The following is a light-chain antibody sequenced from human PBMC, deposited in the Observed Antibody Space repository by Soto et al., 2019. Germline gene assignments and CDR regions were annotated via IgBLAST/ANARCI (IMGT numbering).Light chain of an antibody. V-gene: IGLV2-14*01. Sequence: QSALTQPASVSGSPGQSITISCTGTSSDIGGYYYVSWYRHHPGKAPKLIIYQVTNRPSGVSYRFSGSKSGNTASLTISGLQAEDEADYYCTSYSSSNTFYVFGAGTKVTVL. CDR3: TSYSSSNTFYV. CDR2: QVT. CDR1: SSDIGGYYY. J-gene: IGLJ1*01.